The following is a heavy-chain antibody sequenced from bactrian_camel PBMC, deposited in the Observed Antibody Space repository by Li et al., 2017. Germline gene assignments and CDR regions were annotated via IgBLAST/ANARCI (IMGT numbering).Heavy chain of an antibody. CDR2: IDTDGST. V-gene: IGHV3S53*01. D-gene: IGHD5*01. Sequence: HVQLVESGGALVQPGGSLRLSCAASGSTFSSYYMSWARQAPGKEREGVAAIDTDGSTSYAESVKGRFTISQDNAKNTFFLQMNSLKPDDTAMYYCAAQGRYGGPWQRPSSYNIWGRGTQVTVS. CDR1: GSTFSSYY. CDR3: AAQGRYGGPWQRPSSYNI. J-gene: IGHJ4*01.